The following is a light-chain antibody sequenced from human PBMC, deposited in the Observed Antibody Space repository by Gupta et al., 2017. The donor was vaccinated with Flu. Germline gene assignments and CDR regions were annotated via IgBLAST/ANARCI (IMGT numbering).Light chain of an antibody. Sequence: VTPGESASISCRSSQGLVHHNGHNYLDWYLQKPGQSPQLLIYLGSNRASGVPDRFSGSGSGTDFTLKISRVEAEDVGIYYCMQALQTPLTFGRGTKVEIK. V-gene: IGKV2-28*01. CDR3: MQALQTPLT. CDR1: QGLVHHNGHNY. J-gene: IGKJ4*01. CDR2: LGS.